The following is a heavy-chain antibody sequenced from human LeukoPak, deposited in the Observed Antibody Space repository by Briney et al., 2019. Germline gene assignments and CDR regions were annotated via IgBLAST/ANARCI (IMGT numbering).Heavy chain of an antibody. Sequence: SETLSLTCTVSGYSISSGYYWGWIRQPPGKGLEWIGYIYYSGSTNYNPSLKSRVTMSVDTSKNQFSLNLSSVTAADSAVYYCASLTTVTAAYYYNYHMDVWGKGTTVTVSS. V-gene: IGHV4-61*05. CDR3: ASLTTVTAAYYYNYHMDV. CDR1: GYSISSGYY. J-gene: IGHJ6*03. CDR2: IYYSGST. D-gene: IGHD4-17*01.